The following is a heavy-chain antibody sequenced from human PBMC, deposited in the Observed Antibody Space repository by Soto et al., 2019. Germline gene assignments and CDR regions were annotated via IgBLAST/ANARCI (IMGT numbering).Heavy chain of an antibody. Sequence: RASVKVSCKASGGTFSSYAISWVRQAPGQGLEWMGGIIPIFGTANYAQKFQGRVTITADESTSTAYMELSSLRSEDTAVYYCARDVRYYGSGSGGHYGMDVWGQGTTVTVSS. D-gene: IGHD3-10*01. CDR1: GGTFSSYA. CDR3: ARDVRYYGSGSGGHYGMDV. CDR2: IIPIFGTA. J-gene: IGHJ6*02. V-gene: IGHV1-69*13.